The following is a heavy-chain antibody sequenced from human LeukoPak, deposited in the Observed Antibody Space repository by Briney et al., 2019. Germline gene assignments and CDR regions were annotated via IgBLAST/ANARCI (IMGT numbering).Heavy chain of an antibody. CDR2: ISSSSSYI. CDR1: GFTFSSYS. CDR3: ARDLGPNPSNFDY. Sequence: GGSLRLSCAASGFTFSSYSMNWVRQAPGKGLEWVSSISSSSSYIYYADSVKGRFTTSRDNAKNSLYLQMNSLRAEDTAVYYCARDLGPNPSNFDYWGQGTLVTXSS. J-gene: IGHJ4*02. V-gene: IGHV3-21*01.